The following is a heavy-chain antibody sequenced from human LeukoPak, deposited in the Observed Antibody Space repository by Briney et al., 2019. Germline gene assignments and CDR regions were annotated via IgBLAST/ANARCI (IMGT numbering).Heavy chain of an antibody. CDR2: ISSTGTTV. D-gene: IGHD4-23*01. V-gene: IGHV3-11*01. Sequence: GGSLRLSCEVSGFSFSDYYINWIRQAPGKGLEWISYISSTGTTVQYADSVKGRFTLSRDNANNSLCLQMNSLRAEDTAVYYCARGARWGYYFDYWGQGTLVTVSS. CDR1: GFSFSDYY. CDR3: ARGARWGYYFDY. J-gene: IGHJ4*02.